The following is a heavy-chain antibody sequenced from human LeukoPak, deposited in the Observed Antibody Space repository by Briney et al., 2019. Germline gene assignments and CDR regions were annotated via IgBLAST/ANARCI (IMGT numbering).Heavy chain of an antibody. CDR1: GFTFSNFA. V-gene: IGHV3-23*01. CDR2: ISGSGGST. Sequence: GGSLRLSCAASGFTFSNFAMSWVRQAPGKGLEWVSSISGSGGSTYYADSVKGRFTISRDNSKNTLYLQMNSLRAEDTAVYYCARVWGSYRFTFDYWGQGTLVTVSS. J-gene: IGHJ4*02. CDR3: ARVWGSYRFTFDY. D-gene: IGHD3-16*02.